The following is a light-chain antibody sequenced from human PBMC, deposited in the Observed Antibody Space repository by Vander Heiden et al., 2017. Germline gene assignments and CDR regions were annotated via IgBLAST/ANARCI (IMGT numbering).Light chain of an antibody. J-gene: IGLJ3*02. CDR2: EVS. V-gene: IGLV2-23*02. CDR1: SSDVGSYNL. CDR3: CSYAGSSTPWV. Sequence: CTGTSSDVGSYNLVSWYQQHPGKAPKLMIYEVSKRPSGVSNRFSGSKSGNTASLTIAGLQAEDEADYYCCSYAGSSTPWVFGGGTKLTVL.